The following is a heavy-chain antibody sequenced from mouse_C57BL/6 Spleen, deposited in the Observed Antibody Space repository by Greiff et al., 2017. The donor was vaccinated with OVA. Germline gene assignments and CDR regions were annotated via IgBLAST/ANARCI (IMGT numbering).Heavy chain of an antibody. Sequence: LVESGPELVKPGASVKISCKASGYSFTSYYIHWVKQRPGQGLEWIGWIYPGSGNTKYNAKFKGKATLTADTSSSTAYMQLSSLTSEDSAVYYCARRGGYYLDYWGQGTTLTVSS. V-gene: IGHV1-66*01. J-gene: IGHJ2*01. CDR2: IYPGSGNT. CDR3: ARRGGYYLDY. CDR1: GYSFTSYY.